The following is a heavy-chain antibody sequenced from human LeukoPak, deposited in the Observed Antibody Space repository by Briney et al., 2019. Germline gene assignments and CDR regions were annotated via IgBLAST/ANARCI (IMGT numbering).Heavy chain of an antibody. CDR2: INSDGSWT. CDR3: ARKRGGYYFDY. Sequence: GGSLRLSCAASGNYWMHWVRQAPGKGLVWVSHINSDGSWTSYADSVKGRFTISRDNAKNSLYLQMNSLRAEDTALYYCARKRGGYYFDYWGQGTLVTVSS. J-gene: IGHJ4*02. D-gene: IGHD1-1*01. CDR1: GNYW. V-gene: IGHV3-74*01.